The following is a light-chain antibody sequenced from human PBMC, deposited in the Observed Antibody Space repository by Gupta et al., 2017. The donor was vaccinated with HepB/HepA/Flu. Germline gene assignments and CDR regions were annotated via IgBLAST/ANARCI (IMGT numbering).Light chain of an antibody. Sequence: EIVMTQSPATLSVSPGETATLSCRASQSVSNNLAWYQQKPGQAPRLLIFDTFTRATGVPARFSGSGYDTEFTLTISSRQSEDFAVYHCQQYNDWHPIIFGQGTRLEIK. CDR1: QSVSNN. CDR3: QQYNDWHPII. J-gene: IGKJ5*01. CDR2: DTF. V-gene: IGKV3-15*01.